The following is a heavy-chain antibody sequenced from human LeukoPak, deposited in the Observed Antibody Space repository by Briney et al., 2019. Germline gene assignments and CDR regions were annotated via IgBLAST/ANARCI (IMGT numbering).Heavy chain of an antibody. D-gene: IGHD6-13*01. CDR3: AKAFLAAAGRVIDY. V-gene: IGHV3-7*01. J-gene: IGHJ4*02. CDR2: IKQDGSEK. Sequence: GGSLRLSCAASGFTFSSYWMSWVRQAPGKGLEWVANIKQDGSEKYYVDSVKGRFTISRDNAKNSLYLQMNSLRAEDTAVYYCAKAFLAAAGRVIDYWGQGTLVTVSS. CDR1: GFTFSSYW.